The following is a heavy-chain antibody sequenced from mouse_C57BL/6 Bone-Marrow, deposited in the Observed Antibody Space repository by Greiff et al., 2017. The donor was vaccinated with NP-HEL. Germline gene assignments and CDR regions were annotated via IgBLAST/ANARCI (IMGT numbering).Heavy chain of an antibody. Sequence: EVQLVESGGDLVKPGGSLKLSCAASGFTFSSYGMSWVRQTPDKRLEWVATISSGGSYTYYPDSVKGRFTISRDTAKNTLYLQMSSLKSEDAAMYYCARHDLLGAMDYWGQGTSVTVSS. J-gene: IGHJ4*01. D-gene: IGHD2-1*01. CDR1: GFTFSSYG. CDR3: ARHDLLGAMDY. CDR2: ISSGGSYT. V-gene: IGHV5-6*01.